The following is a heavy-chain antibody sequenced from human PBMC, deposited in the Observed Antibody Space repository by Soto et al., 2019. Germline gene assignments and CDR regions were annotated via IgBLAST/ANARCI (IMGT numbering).Heavy chain of an antibody. CDR3: ARRWGDYFDY. CDR1: GGSTSSYY. V-gene: IGHV4-59*08. CDR2: IHYSGRT. J-gene: IGHJ4*02. D-gene: IGHD3-16*01. Sequence: KPSETLSLTCTVSGGSTSSYYWSWIRQPPGKGLEWIASIHYSGRTNYNPSLKSRVTISVDTSKNQFSLKLSSVTAADTAVYYCARRWGDYFDYWGQGTLVTVSS.